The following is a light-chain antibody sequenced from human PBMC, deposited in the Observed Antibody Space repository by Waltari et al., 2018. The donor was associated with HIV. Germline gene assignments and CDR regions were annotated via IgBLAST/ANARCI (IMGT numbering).Light chain of an antibody. CDR1: SSDVGGYNY. J-gene: IGLJ1*01. CDR2: EVN. CDR3: SSYAGSDSPYV. Sequence: QSALTQPPSAPGSPGQSVTIFCTGTSSDVGGYNYVSWYQQHPDKAPKLIIFEVNKRPSGVPDRFSGSKSGNTASLTVSGLQAEDEADYYCSSYAGSDSPYVFGSGTTVTVL. V-gene: IGLV2-8*01.